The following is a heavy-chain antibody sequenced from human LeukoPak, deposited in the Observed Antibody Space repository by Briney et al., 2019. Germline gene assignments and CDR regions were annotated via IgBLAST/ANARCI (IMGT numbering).Heavy chain of an antibody. D-gene: IGHD3-16*01. CDR2: ITSNSAAI. Sequence: PGGSLRLSCAASGFTFGVCSMNWGRQPPGVGLGWVSYITSNSAAIQYADSVKGRFTISRDNAKNSLSLQMNSLRDEDTAVYYCARSVGGHFDYWGQGMLVTVSS. CDR3: ARSVGGHFDY. CDR1: GFTFGVCS. V-gene: IGHV3-48*02. J-gene: IGHJ4*02.